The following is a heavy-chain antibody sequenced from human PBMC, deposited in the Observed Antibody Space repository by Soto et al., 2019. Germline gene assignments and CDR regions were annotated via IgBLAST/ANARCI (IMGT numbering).Heavy chain of an antibody. D-gene: IGHD1-26*01. CDR1: GFTFTNYY. Sequence: SCAASGFTFTNYYISWIRQAPGKGLEWVSYISANNVYTNYADSVKGRFTISRDNGKNSVYLQMNGLRAEDTAVYYCARDLEVGSYLYYFDFWGQGALVTVSS. CDR2: ISANNVYT. V-gene: IGHV3-11*06. J-gene: IGHJ4*02. CDR3: ARDLEVGSYLYYFDF.